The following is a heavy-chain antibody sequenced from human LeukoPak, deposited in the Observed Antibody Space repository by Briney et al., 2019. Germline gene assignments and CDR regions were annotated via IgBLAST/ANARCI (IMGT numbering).Heavy chain of an antibody. V-gene: IGHV1-46*01. Sequence: ASVTVSRKASGYTFTSYYMHWVRQAPGQGLEWMGIINPSGGSTSYAQKFQGRVTMTRDTSTSTVYMELSSLRSEDTAVYYCARASRHEDCGGDCYSTAYWGQGTLVTVSS. D-gene: IGHD2-21*02. CDR1: GYTFTSYY. CDR2: INPSGGST. CDR3: ARASRHEDCGGDCYSTAY. J-gene: IGHJ4*02.